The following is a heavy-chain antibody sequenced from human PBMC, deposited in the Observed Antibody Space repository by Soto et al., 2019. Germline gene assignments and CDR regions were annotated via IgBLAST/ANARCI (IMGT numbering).Heavy chain of an antibody. CDR1: GYTFTSYD. CDR2: MNPNSGNT. D-gene: IGHD2-21*01. V-gene: IGHV1-8*01. CDR3: ARGGDGYNFVPVY. J-gene: IGHJ4*02. Sequence: ASVKVSCKASGYTFTSYDINWVRQATGQGLEWMGWMNPNSGNTGYAQNFQGRVTITTDESTNTAYMELSSLRSDDTAVYYCARGGDGYNFVPVYSAQGSSVIGSS.